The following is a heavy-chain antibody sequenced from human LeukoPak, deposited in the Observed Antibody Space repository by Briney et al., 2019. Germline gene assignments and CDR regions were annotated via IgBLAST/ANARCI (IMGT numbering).Heavy chain of an antibody. CDR1: GFTFDDYA. J-gene: IGHJ4*02. Sequence: GGSLRLSCAASGFTFDDYAMHWVRQAPGKGLEWVSGISWNSGSIGYADSVKGRFTISRDNAKNSLYLQMNSLRAEDTALYYCAKGGIEVPAAISCWGQGTLVTVPS. CDR2: ISWNSGSI. D-gene: IGHD2-2*02. V-gene: IGHV3-9*01. CDR3: AKGGIEVPAAISC.